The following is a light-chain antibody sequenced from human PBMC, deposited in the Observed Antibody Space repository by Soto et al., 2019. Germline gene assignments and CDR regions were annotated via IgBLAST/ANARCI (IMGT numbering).Light chain of an antibody. CDR3: QQSNSFPRT. CDR2: AAS. J-gene: IGKJ4*01. V-gene: IGKV1-12*01. CDR1: QAVSTW. Sequence: DIQMPTSPCSLYASVGASVTITCRARQAVSTWLAWYQQTPGDAPKLLIYAASTLQSGVPSRVSGSGSGTDFTLTIRNLQPEDFATYYCQQSNSFPRTVGGGTKVDIK.